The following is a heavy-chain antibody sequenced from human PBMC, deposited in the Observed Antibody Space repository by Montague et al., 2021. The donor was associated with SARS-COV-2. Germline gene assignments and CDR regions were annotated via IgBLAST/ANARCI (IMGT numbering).Heavy chain of an antibody. J-gene: IGHJ3*01. V-gene: IGHV3-13*01. CDR3: VKGGGSTSAAFDF. Sequence: SLRLSCAVSGFIFKDFDMHLFRQVTGRGLEWVAGIFTEGDSYFSDSVKGRFTLSRENAKKSIFLQMNSLSAADTGVYYCVKGGGSTSAAFDFWGRGILVVVSS. CDR1: GFIFKDFD. CDR2: IFTEGDS. D-gene: IGHD2-2*01.